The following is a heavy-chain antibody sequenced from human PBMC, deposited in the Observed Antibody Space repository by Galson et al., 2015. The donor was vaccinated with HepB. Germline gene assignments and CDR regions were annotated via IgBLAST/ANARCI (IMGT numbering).Heavy chain of an antibody. CDR3: ARAAESTYCSGSYSYFDY. CDR1: GFTFSSYA. Sequence: SLRLSCAASGFTFSSYAMHWVRQAPGKGLEWVSVISYDGSNKYYADSVKGRFTISRDNSKNTLYLQMNSLRAEDTAVYYCARAAESTYCSGSYSYFDYWGQGTLVTVSS. V-gene: IGHV3-30*04. D-gene: IGHD3-10*01. CDR2: ISYDGSNK. J-gene: IGHJ4*02.